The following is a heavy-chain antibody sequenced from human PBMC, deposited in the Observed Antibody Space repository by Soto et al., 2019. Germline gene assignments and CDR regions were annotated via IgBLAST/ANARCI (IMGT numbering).Heavy chain of an antibody. J-gene: IGHJ4*02. CDR2: INAGNGNT. CDR1: GYTFTSYA. Sequence: GVSVKVSCKASGYTFTSYAMHWVRQAPGQRLEWMGWINAGNGNTKYSQKFQGRVTITRDTSASTAYMELSSLRSEDTAVYYCARDRSSGWYDYWGQGTLVTVSS. V-gene: IGHV1-3*01. D-gene: IGHD6-19*01. CDR3: ARDRSSGWYDY.